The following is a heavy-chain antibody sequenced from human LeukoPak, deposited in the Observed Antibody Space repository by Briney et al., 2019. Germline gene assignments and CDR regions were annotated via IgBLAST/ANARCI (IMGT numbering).Heavy chain of an antibody. V-gene: IGHV4-4*02. CDR3: AREGGPYRPLDY. CDR2: VNLQGST. J-gene: IGHJ4*02. CDR1: GGSITNTNY. Sequence: SETLSLTCGVSGGSITNTNYWTWVRQPPGKGLEWIGEVNLQGSTNYNPSLLGRVAISVDTSENHISLQLTSVTAADTAVYYCAREGGPYRPLDYSGQGTLVTVSS.